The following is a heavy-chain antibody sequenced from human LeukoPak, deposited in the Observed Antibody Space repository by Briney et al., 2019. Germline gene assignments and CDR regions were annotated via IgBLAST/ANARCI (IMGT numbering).Heavy chain of an antibody. CDR1: GFTFSSYW. Sequence: QSGGSLRLSCAASGFTFSSYWMHWVRQAPGKGLVWVSRINSDASTTSYADSVKGRFTISRDNAKNTLHSQMNSLRAEDTAVYYCTRVAGSGSVDWGQGTLVTVSS. CDR3: TRVAGSGSVD. J-gene: IGHJ4*02. V-gene: IGHV3-74*01. D-gene: IGHD1-26*01. CDR2: INSDASTT.